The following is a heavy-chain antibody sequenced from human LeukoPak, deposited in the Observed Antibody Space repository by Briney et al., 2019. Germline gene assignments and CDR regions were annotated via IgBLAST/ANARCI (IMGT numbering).Heavy chain of an antibody. V-gene: IGHV3-48*03. CDR3: ARLMVRGVIGYYYYYMDV. Sequence: GGSLRLSCAASGFTFSSYEMNWVRQAPGKGLEWVSYISSSGSTIYYADSVKGRFTISRDNAKSSLYLQMNSLRAEDTAVYYCARLMVRGVIGYYYYYMDVWGKGTTVTISS. CDR2: ISSSGSTI. CDR1: GFTFSSYE. J-gene: IGHJ6*03. D-gene: IGHD3-10*01.